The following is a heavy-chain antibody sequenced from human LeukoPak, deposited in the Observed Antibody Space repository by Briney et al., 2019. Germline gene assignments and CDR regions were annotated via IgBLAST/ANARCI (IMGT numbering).Heavy chain of an antibody. CDR3: ARDYKYAFDN. Sequence: GGSLRLSCAASGFTFSDYSMNWVRQAPGKGLEWVSYIGIDSGKTNYADSVKGRFTISGDKAKNSLYLQMNSLRVEDTAVYYCARDYKYAFDNWGQGTLVTVSS. V-gene: IGHV3-48*01. J-gene: IGHJ4*02. CDR1: GFTFSDYS. D-gene: IGHD5-24*01. CDR2: IGIDSGKT.